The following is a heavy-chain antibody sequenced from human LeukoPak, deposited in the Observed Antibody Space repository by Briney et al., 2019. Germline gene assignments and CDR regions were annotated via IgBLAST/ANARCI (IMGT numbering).Heavy chain of an antibody. V-gene: IGHV4-34*01. CDR3: ARGGVGSSMYFDY. Sequence: SETLSLTCAVYGGSFSGYYWSWIRQPPGKGLEWIGEINHSGSTNYNPSLKSRVTISVDTYKNQFSLKLSSVTAADTAVYYCARGGVGSSMYFDYWGQGTLVTVSS. CDR2: INHSGST. D-gene: IGHD6-6*01. J-gene: IGHJ4*02. CDR1: GGSFSGYY.